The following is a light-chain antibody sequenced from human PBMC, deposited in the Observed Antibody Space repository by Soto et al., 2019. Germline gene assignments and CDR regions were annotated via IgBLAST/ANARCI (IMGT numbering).Light chain of an antibody. CDR3: QQYFTTPLT. Sequence: DIVMTQSPDSLAVSLGERATINCRSSQSVLSSSNHKNHLAWYQQKPRQPPRLLIYWASTRESGVPDRFSGSGYGTDFTLTISSLQAEDVAVYYCQQYFTTPLTFGQGTKVEIK. V-gene: IGKV4-1*01. J-gene: IGKJ1*01. CDR1: QSVLSSSNHKNH. CDR2: WAS.